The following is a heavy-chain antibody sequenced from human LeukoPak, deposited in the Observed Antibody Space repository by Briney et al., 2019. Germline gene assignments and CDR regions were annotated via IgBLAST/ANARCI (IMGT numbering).Heavy chain of an antibody. D-gene: IGHD6-13*01. CDR1: GGSFSGYY. V-gene: IGHV4-34*01. CDR3: ARTKNTPGIAAAGTFGY. J-gene: IGHJ4*02. CDR2: INHSGST. Sequence: SETLSLTCAVYGGSFSGYYWSWIRQPPGKGLEWIGEINHSGSTNYNPSLKSRVTISVDTSKNQFSLKLSSVTAADTAVYYCARTKNTPGIAAAGTFGYWGQGTLVTVSS.